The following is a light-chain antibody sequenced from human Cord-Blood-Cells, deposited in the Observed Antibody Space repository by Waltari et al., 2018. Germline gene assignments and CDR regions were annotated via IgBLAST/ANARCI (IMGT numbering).Light chain of an antibody. CDR3: QKDNSAPLT. J-gene: IGKJ4*02. V-gene: IGKV1-27*01. CDR2: AAS. CDR1: QGISNY. Sequence: DIQMTQSPSSLSASVGHRVIITCRASQGISNYLAWYQQKPGKVPKLLIYAASTLQSGFPSRFSGSGSGTDFTLTISILQPEDVATYYWQKDNSAPLTFGGGTKVEIK.